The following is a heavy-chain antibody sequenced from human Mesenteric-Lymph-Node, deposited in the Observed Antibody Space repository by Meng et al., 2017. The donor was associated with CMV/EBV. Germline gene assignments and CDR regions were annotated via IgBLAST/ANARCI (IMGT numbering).Heavy chain of an antibody. CDR2: IIPIFGTA. D-gene: IGHD6-13*01. J-gene: IGHJ6*02. CDR3: ARYWYSSSWYRYYYYGMDV. V-gene: IGHV1-69*05. CDR1: GGTFSSCA. Sequence: SVKVSCKASGGTFSSCAVSWVRQAPGQGLEWMGGIIPIFGTANYAQKFQGRVTITTDESTSTAYMELSSLRSEDTAVYYCARYWYSSSWYRYYYYGMDVWGQGTTVTVSS.